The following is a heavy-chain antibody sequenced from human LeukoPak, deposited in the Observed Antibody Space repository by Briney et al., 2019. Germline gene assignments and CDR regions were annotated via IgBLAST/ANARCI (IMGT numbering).Heavy chain of an antibody. CDR2: IGDGGAPT. Sequence: GGSLRLSCAASGFTFRSYAMTWVRQAPGKGLEWVSIIGDGGAPTYYADSVKGRFTISRDNSKSTLYLQMNSLRAEDTAVYFCAKKGMSVVGNNWFDLWGQGALVTVSS. CDR1: GFTFRSYA. J-gene: IGHJ5*02. D-gene: IGHD6-19*01. V-gene: IGHV3-23*01. CDR3: AKKGMSVVGNNWFDL.